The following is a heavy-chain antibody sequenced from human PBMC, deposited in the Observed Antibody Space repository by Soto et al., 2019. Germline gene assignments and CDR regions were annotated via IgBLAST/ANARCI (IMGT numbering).Heavy chain of an antibody. CDR3: ARVGHSSSWYNWFDP. Sequence: EVQLVESGGGLVQPGGSLRLSCAASGFIFSDHYMDWVRQAPGKGLEWVGRARNKVSGYTTAYAASVKGRFTISRDDSKNTLYLQMNSLRAEDTAVYYCARVGHSSSWYNWFDPWGQGTLVTVSS. D-gene: IGHD6-13*01. J-gene: IGHJ5*02. CDR2: ARNKVSGYTT. CDR1: GFIFSDHY. V-gene: IGHV3-72*01.